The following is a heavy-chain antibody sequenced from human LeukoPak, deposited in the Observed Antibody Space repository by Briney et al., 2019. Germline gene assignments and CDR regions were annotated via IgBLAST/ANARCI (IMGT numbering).Heavy chain of an antibody. CDR2: IKQDGSEK. CDR3: ARGGSSWFPYFDY. Sequence: PGGSLRLSCAASGFTFSSYWMSWVRQAPGKGLEWVANIKQDGSEKYYVDSVKGRFTISRDNAKNSLYLQMNSLRAEDTAVYYCARGGSSWFPYFDYWGQGTLVTVSS. V-gene: IGHV3-7*01. D-gene: IGHD6-13*01. CDR1: GFTFSSYW. J-gene: IGHJ4*02.